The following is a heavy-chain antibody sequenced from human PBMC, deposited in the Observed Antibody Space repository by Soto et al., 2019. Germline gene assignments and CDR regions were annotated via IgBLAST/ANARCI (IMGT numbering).Heavy chain of an antibody. CDR3: ARLAPLILAGTSYYHSMDV. J-gene: IGHJ6*02. Sequence: SETLSLTFTVSGASISSYHWSWIRQPPGKGLEWIGYIHYSGSTNYSPSLKSRATISIDTSENQFSLKLSSVTAADTAVYYCARLAPLILAGTSYYHSMDVWAQGTTVT. D-gene: IGHD6-19*01. CDR2: IHYSGST. CDR1: GASISSYH. V-gene: IGHV4-59*08.